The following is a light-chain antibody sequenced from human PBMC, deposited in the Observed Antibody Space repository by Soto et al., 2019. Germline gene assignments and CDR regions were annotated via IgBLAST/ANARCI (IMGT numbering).Light chain of an antibody. V-gene: IGKV3-15*01. CDR1: QSVSSN. CDR3: QQYTNWPET. CDR2: DAS. Sequence: EIVMTQSPATLSVSPGERATLSCRASQSVSSNLAWYQQKVGQAPRLLIYDASTRATGVPARFSGSGSGTEFTLTISILQSEDFAVYYCQQYTNWPETFGQGTKVDIK. J-gene: IGKJ1*01.